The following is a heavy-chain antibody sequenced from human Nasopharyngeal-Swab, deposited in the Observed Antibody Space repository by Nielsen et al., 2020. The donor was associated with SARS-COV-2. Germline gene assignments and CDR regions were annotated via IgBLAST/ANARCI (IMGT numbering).Heavy chain of an antibody. D-gene: IGHD2-2*01. CDR3: AREVDMPQETDAFDI. CDR2: VFYSGTT. J-gene: IGHJ3*02. CDR1: GGSISSYY. Sequence: SETLSLTCSVSGGSISSYYWSWIRQRPGKGLEWVGYVFYSGTTNYNPSLKSRVSISVDTSKNQFSLRLSSVTAADTAVYYCAREVDMPQETDAFDIWGQGTMVTVSS. V-gene: IGHV4-4*08.